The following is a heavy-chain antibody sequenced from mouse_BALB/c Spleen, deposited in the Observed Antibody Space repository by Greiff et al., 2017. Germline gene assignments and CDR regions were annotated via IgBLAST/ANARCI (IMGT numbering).Heavy chain of an antibody. CDR2: ISSGGST. D-gene: IGHD2-10*02. CDR3: ARWYRYCNYKD. CDR1: GFTFSSYA. Sequence: EVKLMESGGGLVKPGGSLKLSCAASGFTFSSYAMSWVRQTPEKRLEWVASISSGGSTYYPDSVKGRFTISRDNARNILYLQMSSLRSEDTAMYYCARWYRYCNYKDWGQGTLVTVSA. V-gene: IGHV5-6-5*01. J-gene: IGHJ3*01.